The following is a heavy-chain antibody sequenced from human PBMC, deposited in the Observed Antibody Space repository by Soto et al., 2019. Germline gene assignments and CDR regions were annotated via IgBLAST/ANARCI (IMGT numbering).Heavy chain of an antibody. CDR3: ARGPRGYIGYDYPNFDY. D-gene: IGHD5-12*01. CDR1: GDSISSDAYY. J-gene: IGHJ4*02. Sequence: SETLSLTCTVSGDSISSDAYYWGWIRQPPGKGLEWIGNIYYRGITYYNPSLKSRVSISVDTSNNQFSLKLSSVAAADTAVYYCARGPRGYIGYDYPNFDYWGQGALVTVSS. V-gene: IGHV4-30-4*01. CDR2: IYYRGIT.